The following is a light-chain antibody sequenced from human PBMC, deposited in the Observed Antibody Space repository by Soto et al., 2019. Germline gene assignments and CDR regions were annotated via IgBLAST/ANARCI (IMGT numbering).Light chain of an antibody. CDR3: QQYENRPLT. J-gene: IGKJ4*01. CDR2: DRA. Sequence: DIQLTQSPPSLSASVGDAVTITCQASQDITNYLNWYQQRSGKSPKLLILDRANLERGVPSRFSGSGSGTHFTLTISSLQTEDVATYYCQQYENRPLTFDGGTKVE. CDR1: QDITNY. V-gene: IGKV1-33*01.